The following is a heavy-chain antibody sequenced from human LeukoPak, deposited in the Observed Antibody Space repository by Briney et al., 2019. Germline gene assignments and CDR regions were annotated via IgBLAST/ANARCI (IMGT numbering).Heavy chain of an antibody. CDR1: GFTFSSYS. V-gene: IGHV3-23*01. Sequence: GWSMRLSCAATGFTFSSYSVNWVRQAPRKWLDWVSCSSGSGGSRYPADSVKCRFTISRDNSKSTLSLQMNSLRAEDTAVYYCAKGLSGGSGSYLDYWGQGTLVTVSS. CDR2: SSGSGGSR. D-gene: IGHD1-26*01. J-gene: IGHJ4*02. CDR3: AKGLSGGSGSYLDY.